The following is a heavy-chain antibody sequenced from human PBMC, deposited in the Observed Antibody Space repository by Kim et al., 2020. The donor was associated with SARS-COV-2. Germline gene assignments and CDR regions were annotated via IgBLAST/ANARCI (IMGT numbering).Heavy chain of an antibody. Sequence: GGSLRLSCAASGFTFSSYAMHWVRQAPGKGLEWVAVISYDGSNKYYADSVKGRFTISRDNSKNTLYLQMNSLRAEDTAVYYCARTHTRYNWNELYYFDYWGQGTLVTVSS. D-gene: IGHD1-1*01. CDR1: GFTFSSYA. V-gene: IGHV3-30*04. CDR2: ISYDGSNK. J-gene: IGHJ4*02. CDR3: ARTHTRYNWNELYYFDY.